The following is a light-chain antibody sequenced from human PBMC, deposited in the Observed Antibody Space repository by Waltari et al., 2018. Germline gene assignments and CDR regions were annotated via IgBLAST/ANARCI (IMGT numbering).Light chain of an antibody. V-gene: IGLV2-23*01. CDR2: EGN. J-gene: IGLJ2*01. CDR1: SSDVGAYNL. CDR3: CSYAGSYTLV. Sequence: QSALTQPASVSGSPGQSITISCTGTSSDVGAYNLVSWYQQHPGKAPKLMIYEGNERPSGVSDRFSGSKSGNTASLTISGLQAEDEADYYCCSYAGSYTLVFGGGTKLTVL.